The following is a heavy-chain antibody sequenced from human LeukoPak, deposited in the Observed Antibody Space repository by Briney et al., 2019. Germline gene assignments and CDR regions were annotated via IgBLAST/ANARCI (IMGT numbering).Heavy chain of an antibody. CDR1: GFTFRGYG. CDR2: LWYDGSNE. Sequence: LSGGSMRLSCVASGFTFRGYGMHWVRQAPGKGLEWLSLLWYDGSNEYYADSVKGRFTISRDNSKNTLYPQMNSLRAEDTAVYYCAKGMTTGPRSVYHYMDVWGKGTTVTVSS. J-gene: IGHJ6*03. V-gene: IGHV3-33*06. D-gene: IGHD4-17*01. CDR3: AKGMTTGPRSVYHYMDV.